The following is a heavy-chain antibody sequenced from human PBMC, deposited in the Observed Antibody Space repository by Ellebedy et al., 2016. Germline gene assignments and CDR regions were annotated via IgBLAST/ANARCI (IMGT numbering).Heavy chain of an antibody. D-gene: IGHD3-9*01. J-gene: IGHJ3*02. CDR1: GYTLTELS. Sequence: ASVKVSXXVSGYTLTELSMHWVRQAPGKGLEWMGGFDPEDGETIYAQKFQGRVTMTRDTSTSTVYMELSSLRSEDTAVYYCARDNYDILTGCHGCGDAFDIWGQGTMVTVSS. V-gene: IGHV1-24*01. CDR3: ARDNYDILTGCHGCGDAFDI. CDR2: FDPEDGET.